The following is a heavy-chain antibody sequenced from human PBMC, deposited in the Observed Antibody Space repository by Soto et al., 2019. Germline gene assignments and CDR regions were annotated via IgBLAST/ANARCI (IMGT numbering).Heavy chain of an antibody. V-gene: IGHV3-30*18. D-gene: IGHD1-26*01. J-gene: IGHJ6*02. CDR3: AKDVVVGATTGLGDYYYYYGMDV. CDR1: VFTFISYG. CDR2: ISYDGSNK. Sequence: GGSLRLSCASSVFTFISYGMHWVRQAPGKGLEWVAVISYDGSNKYYADSVKGRFTISRDNSKNTLYLQMNSLRAEDTAVYYCAKDVVVGATTGLGDYYYYYGMDVWGQGTTVTVSS.